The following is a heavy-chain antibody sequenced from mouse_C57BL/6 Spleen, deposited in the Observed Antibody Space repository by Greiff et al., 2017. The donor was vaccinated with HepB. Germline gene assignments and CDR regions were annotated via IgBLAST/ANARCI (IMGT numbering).Heavy chain of an antibody. Sequence: QVQLQQSGPELVKPGASVKISCKASGYAFSSSWMNWVKQRPGKGLEWIGRIYPGDGDTNYNGKFKGKATLTADKSSSTAYMQLSSLTSEDSAVYFCARDYYGSSYVDLMDYWGQGTSVTVSS. J-gene: IGHJ4*01. D-gene: IGHD1-1*01. CDR1: GYAFSSSW. V-gene: IGHV1-82*01. CDR2: IYPGDGDT. CDR3: ARDYYGSSYVDLMDY.